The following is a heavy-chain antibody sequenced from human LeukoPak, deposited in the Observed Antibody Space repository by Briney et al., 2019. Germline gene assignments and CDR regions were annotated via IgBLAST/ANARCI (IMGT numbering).Heavy chain of an antibody. V-gene: IGHV1-46*01. J-gene: IGHJ4*02. CDR1: GYTFTRYC. CDR2: INPSGGST. Sequence: ASVKVSCKASGYTFTRYCMHWVRQAPGQGLEWMGVINPSGGSTTYAQKFQGRVTMTRDTSTSIVYMELSSLRSEDTAVYYCARDLVDDRAMDIDYWGQGTLVTVSS. D-gene: IGHD5-18*01. CDR3: ARDLVDDRAMDIDY.